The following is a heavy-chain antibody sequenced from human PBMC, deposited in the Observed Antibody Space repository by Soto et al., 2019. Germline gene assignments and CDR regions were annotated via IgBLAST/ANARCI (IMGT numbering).Heavy chain of an antibody. J-gene: IGHJ6*03. CDR3: ARAGNLELPYYYYYMDV. V-gene: IGHV3-21*01. CDR1: GFTFSSYS. D-gene: IGHD1-7*01. Sequence: EVQLVESGGGLVKPGGSLRLSCAASGFTFSSYSMNWVRQAPGKGLEWVSSISSSSSYIYYADSVKGRFTISRDNAKNSLYLQMNSLRAEDTAVYYCARAGNLELPYYYYYMDVWGKGTTVTVSS. CDR2: ISSSSSYI.